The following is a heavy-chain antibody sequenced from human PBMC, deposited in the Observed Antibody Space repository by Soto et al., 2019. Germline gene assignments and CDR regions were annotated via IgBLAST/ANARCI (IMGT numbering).Heavy chain of an antibody. D-gene: IGHD3-10*01. V-gene: IGHV1-2*02. CDR1: GYPFTTYY. Sequence: GASVKVSCKVSGYPFTTYYIHWVRQAPGQGLEWMGWIDPRSGGTVYEQKFQGRVTMTRDTSISTVYMDLSGLTSDDTALYYCATDDYGIFPYSGQGSLVTVSS. CDR2: IDPRSGGT. CDR3: ATDDYGIFPY. J-gene: IGHJ4*02.